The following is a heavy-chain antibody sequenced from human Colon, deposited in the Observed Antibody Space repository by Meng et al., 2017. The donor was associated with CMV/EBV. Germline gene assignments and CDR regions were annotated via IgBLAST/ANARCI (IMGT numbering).Heavy chain of an antibody. CDR2: ISSSGSTI. J-gene: IGHJ4*02. Sequence: GESLKISCAASGFTVSNNYMNWVRQAPGKGLEWISSISSSGSTIYYADSVKGRFTISRDNPKNSLYLQMNSLRAEDTAVYYCARESLGGAVAGRGLDFWGQGTLVTVSS. CDR1: GFTVSNNY. D-gene: IGHD6-19*01. CDR3: ARESLGGAVAGRGLDF. V-gene: IGHV3-11*04.